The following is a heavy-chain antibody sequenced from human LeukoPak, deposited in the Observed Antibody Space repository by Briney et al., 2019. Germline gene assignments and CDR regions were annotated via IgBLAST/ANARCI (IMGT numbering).Heavy chain of an antibody. V-gene: IGHV3-15*01. D-gene: IGHD3-9*01. CDR2: IKSKTDGGTT. Sequence: PGGSLRLSCAVTGFTFSNVWMSWVRQAPGKGLEWVGRIKSKTDGGTTDYAAPVKGRFTISRDDSKNTLYLQMNSLKTEDTAVYYCTTDPNRLTGYYNFDYWGQGTLVTVSS. J-gene: IGHJ4*02. CDR3: TTDPNRLTGYYNFDY. CDR1: GFTFSNVW.